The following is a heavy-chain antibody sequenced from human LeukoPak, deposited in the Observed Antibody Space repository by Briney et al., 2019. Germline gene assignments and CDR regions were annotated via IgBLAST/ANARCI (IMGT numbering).Heavy chain of an antibody. Sequence: GESLKISCKGSGYSFTSYWIGWVRQMPGKGLECMGIIYPGDSDTRYSPSFQGQVTISADKSISTAYLQWTSLKASDTAMYYCARHRPYSSGSYYFDYWGQGTLVTVSS. CDR1: GYSFTSYW. V-gene: IGHV5-51*01. CDR2: IYPGDSDT. J-gene: IGHJ4*02. D-gene: IGHD6-19*01. CDR3: ARHRPYSSGSYYFDY.